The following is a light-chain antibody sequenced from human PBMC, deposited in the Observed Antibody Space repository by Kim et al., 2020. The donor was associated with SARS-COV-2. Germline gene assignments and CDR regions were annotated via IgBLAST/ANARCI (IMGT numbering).Light chain of an antibody. V-gene: IGKV4-1*01. Sequence: DIVMTQSPDSLAVSLGERATINCKSSQSVLYSSNNKNYLACYQQKPGQPPKLLIYWASTRESGVPDRFSGSGSGTDFILTTISLQAEDVAVYYCQQYYSTPITFGQGTRLEIK. CDR2: WAS. CDR1: QSVLYSSNNKNY. J-gene: IGKJ5*01. CDR3: QQYYSTPIT.